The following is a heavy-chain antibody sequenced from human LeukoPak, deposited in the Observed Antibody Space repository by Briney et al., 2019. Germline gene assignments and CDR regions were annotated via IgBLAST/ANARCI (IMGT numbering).Heavy chain of an antibody. CDR2: IWVDGINK. V-gene: IGHV3-33*01. J-gene: IGHJ3*02. Sequence: GGSLRLSCAASGLTFSSYGMHWVRQAPGKGLEWVTVIWVDGINKYYADSVRGRFTISRDNSKNTLYLEMNSLRTEDTAVYYCVRERGPFDGFDIWGQGTMVTVSS. CDR3: VRERGPFDGFDI. CDR1: GLTFSSYG.